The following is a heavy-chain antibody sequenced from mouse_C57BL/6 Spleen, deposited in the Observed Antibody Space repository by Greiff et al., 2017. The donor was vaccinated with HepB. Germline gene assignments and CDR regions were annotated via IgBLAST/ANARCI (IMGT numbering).Heavy chain of an antibody. V-gene: IGHV1-61*01. CDR1: GYTFTSYW. CDR3: ARTAWRFFDY. D-gene: IGHD1-2*01. Sequence: VQLQQPGAELVRPGSSVKLSCKASGYTFTSYWMDWVKQRPGQGLEWIGNIYPSDSETHYNQKFKDKATLTVDKSSSTAYMQLSSLTSEDSAVYYCARTAWRFFDYWGQGTTLTVSS. CDR2: IYPSDSET. J-gene: IGHJ2*01.